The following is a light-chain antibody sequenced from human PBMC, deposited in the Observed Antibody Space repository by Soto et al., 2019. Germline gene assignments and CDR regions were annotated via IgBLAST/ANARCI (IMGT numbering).Light chain of an antibody. CDR2: EAS. CDR1: QTISSW. J-gene: IGKJ5*01. CDR3: LQHKSYPMT. V-gene: IGKV1-5*01. Sequence: DIQMTQSPSTLSGSVGDRVTITCRASQTISSWLAWYQKKPGKVPKRLIYEASSLQSGVPSRFSGSRSGTEFTLTISSLQPEDFATYYCLQHKSYPMTFGQGTRLEIK.